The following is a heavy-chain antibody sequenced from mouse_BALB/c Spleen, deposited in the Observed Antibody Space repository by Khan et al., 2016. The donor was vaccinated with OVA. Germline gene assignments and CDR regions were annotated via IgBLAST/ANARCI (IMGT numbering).Heavy chain of an antibody. CDR2: ISYSGST. CDR1: GYSITSDYA. CDR3: ARDGSRYNYAMDY. D-gene: IGHD2-3*01. V-gene: IGHV3-2*02. Sequence: EVQLQESGPGLVKPSQSLSLTCTVTGYSITSDYAWNWLRQFPGNKLEWMGYISYSGSTNYNPSLKSRISITRDTSKNQFFLQLNSVTTEDTATYYCARDGSRYNYAMDYWGQGTSGTVSS. J-gene: IGHJ4*01.